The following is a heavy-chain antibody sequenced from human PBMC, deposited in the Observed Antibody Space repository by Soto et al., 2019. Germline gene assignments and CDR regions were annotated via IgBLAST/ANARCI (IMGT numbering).Heavy chain of an antibody. D-gene: IGHD3-22*01. CDR1: GGTFSSYA. V-gene: IGHV1-69*13. CDR2: IIPIFGTA. CDR3: ASDYDSSGYYFVRPNNTPNDAFDI. Sequence: SVKVSCKASGGTFSSYAISWVRQAPGQGLERMGGIIPIFGTANYAQKFQGRVTITADESTSTAYMELCSLRSEDTAVYYCASDYDSSGYYFVRPNNTPNDAFDIWGQGTMVTVSS. J-gene: IGHJ3*02.